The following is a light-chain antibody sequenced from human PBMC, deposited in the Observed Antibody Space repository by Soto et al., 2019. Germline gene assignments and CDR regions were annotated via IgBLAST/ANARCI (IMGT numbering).Light chain of an antibody. V-gene: IGKV3-15*01. Sequence: EIVMTQSPATLSVSPGEGATLSCRASQSIGSNLAWYLQKPGQGPRLLIFGASTRATGIPARFSGSGSGTEFTLTISTLQSEDVAVYHCHQYHSWPLTFGGGTKVEVK. CDR2: GAS. CDR1: QSIGSN. J-gene: IGKJ4*01. CDR3: HQYHSWPLT.